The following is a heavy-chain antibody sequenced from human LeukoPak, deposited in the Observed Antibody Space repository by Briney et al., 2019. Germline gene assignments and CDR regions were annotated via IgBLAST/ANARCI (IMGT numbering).Heavy chain of an antibody. CDR1: GFTFSSYG. J-gene: IGHJ4*02. D-gene: IGHD5-12*01. CDR2: ISYDGSNK. V-gene: IGHV3-30*18. CDR3: AKDPHPIRGYYFDY. Sequence: GSLRLSCAASGFTFSSYGMHWVRQAPGKGLEWVAGISYDGSNKYYADSVKGRFTISRDNSKNTLYLQMNSLRAEDTAVYYCAKDPHPIRGYYFDYWGQGTLVTVSS.